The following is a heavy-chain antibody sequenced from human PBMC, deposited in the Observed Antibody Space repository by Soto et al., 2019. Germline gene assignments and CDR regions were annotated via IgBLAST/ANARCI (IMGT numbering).Heavy chain of an antibody. D-gene: IGHD1-26*01. J-gene: IGHJ4*02. CDR1: GYIFSNFG. V-gene: IGHV1-18*01. Sequence: QVQLVQSGPEVKKPGASANVSCKTSGYIFSNFGISWMRQVPGQGLEWMGWISGYNGNTNYAQKFQDRVTLTTDTSTNTAYMELRSLRSDDTAVYYCARASGGGVGTTSYWGQGTLVTVSS. CDR2: ISGYNGNT. CDR3: ARASGGGVGTTSY.